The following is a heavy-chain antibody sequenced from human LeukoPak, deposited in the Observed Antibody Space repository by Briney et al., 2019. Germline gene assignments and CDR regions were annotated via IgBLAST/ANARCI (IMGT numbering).Heavy chain of an antibody. CDR1: GGSTSSYY. V-gene: IGHV4-59*01. CDR3: ARGGYYGSGNDFRFDP. CDR2: IYYSGST. Sequence: SETLSLTCTVSGGSTSSYYWSWIRQPPGKGLEWIGYIYYSGSTNYKPSLKSRVTISVDTSKNQFSLKLSSVTAADTAVYYCARGGYYGSGNDFRFDPWGQGTLVTVSS. J-gene: IGHJ5*02. D-gene: IGHD3-10*01.